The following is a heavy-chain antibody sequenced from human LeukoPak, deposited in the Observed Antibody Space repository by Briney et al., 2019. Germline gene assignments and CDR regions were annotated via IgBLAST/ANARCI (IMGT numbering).Heavy chain of an antibody. CDR1: GFTFSSYA. D-gene: IGHD1-7*01. Sequence: GGSLGLSCAASGFTFSSYAMSWVRQAPGKGLEWVSAISGSGGSTYYADSVKGRFTISRDNSKNTLYLQMNSLRGEDTAVYYCAKDREGTIADYFDYWGQGTLVTVSS. V-gene: IGHV3-23*01. CDR2: ISGSGGST. CDR3: AKDREGTIADYFDY. J-gene: IGHJ4*02.